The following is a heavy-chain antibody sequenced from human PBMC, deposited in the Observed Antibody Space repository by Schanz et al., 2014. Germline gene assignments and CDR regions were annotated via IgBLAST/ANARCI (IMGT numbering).Heavy chain of an antibody. CDR1: RFTFNAYD. V-gene: IGHV3-30*18. J-gene: IGHJ4*02. Sequence: QVHLVESGGGVVRPGGSLRLSCAASRFTFNAYDMYWIRQAPGKGLEWVALISHDGSNKNSADSVKGRFTISRDNSKNTRYLQMNSLRGDDTAIYYCVKGGTNTLDSWGQGTLVTVSS. CDR2: ISHDGSNK. CDR3: VKGGTNTLDS.